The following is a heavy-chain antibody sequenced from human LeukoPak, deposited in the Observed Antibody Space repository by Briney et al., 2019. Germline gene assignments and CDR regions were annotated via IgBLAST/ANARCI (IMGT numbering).Heavy chain of an antibody. CDR3: AREVATITVAAAGGIDY. CDR2: MNPNSGNT. V-gene: IGHV1-18*01. Sequence: ASVKVSCKASGYTFTTYDINWVRQATGQGLEWMGWMNPNSGNTNYAQKLQGRVTMTTDTSTSTAYMELRSLRSDDTAVYYCAREVATITVAAAGGIDYWGQGTLVTVSS. J-gene: IGHJ4*02. CDR1: GYTFTTYD. D-gene: IGHD5-12*01.